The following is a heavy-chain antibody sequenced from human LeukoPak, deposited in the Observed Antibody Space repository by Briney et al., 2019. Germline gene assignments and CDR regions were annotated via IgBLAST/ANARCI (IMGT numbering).Heavy chain of an antibody. D-gene: IGHD4-17*01. Sequence: GASVKVSCKASGYTFTSYGISWVRQAPGQGLEWMGWISAYNGNTNYAQKLQDRVTMTTDTSTSTAYMELRSLRSDDTAVYYCARELVTTVTTVDAFDIWGQGTMVTVSS. CDR2: ISAYNGNT. J-gene: IGHJ3*02. CDR1: GYTFTSYG. V-gene: IGHV1-18*01. CDR3: ARELVTTVTTVDAFDI.